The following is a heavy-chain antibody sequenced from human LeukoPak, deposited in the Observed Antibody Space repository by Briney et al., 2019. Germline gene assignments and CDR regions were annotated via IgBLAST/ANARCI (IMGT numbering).Heavy chain of an antibody. D-gene: IGHD3-10*01. Sequence: GGSLRLSCVASGFTFDNYAMSWVRQAPGKGLEWGKGLEWVSGIGGNGGTTAYADSVKGRFSISRDNSNKTLYLQLNKLRAEDTALCYCAKAGPFYSIDVWGQGTTVTVSS. V-gene: IGHV3-23*01. J-gene: IGHJ6*02. CDR1: GFTFDNYA. CDR3: AKAGPFYSIDV. CDR2: IGGNGGTT.